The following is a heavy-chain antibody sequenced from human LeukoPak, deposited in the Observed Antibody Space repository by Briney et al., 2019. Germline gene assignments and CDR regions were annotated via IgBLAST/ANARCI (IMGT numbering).Heavy chain of an antibody. J-gene: IGHJ4*02. V-gene: IGHV4-38-2*02. CDR3: ARVGYGDYYFDY. CDR1: RYSISNGYY. CDR2: IFHSGAT. D-gene: IGHD4-17*01. Sequence: SETLSLTCTVSRYSISNGYYWGWIRQPPGKGLEWIGSIFHSGATFYNPSLKSRVTISVDTSKNQFSLKLSSVTAADTAVYYCARVGYGDYYFDYWGQGTLVTVSS.